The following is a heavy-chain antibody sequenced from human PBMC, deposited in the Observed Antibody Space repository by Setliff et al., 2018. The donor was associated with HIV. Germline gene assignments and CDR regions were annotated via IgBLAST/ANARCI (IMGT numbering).Heavy chain of an antibody. J-gene: IGHJ4*01. V-gene: IGHV3-30*10. CDR2: ISYDGSNK. D-gene: IGHD6-13*01. Sequence: WVAGISYDGSNKYYTDSVKGRFTISRDNSKNTLYLQMNSLRAEDSAVYYCAREVAADGTYFDYWGQGALVTVSS. CDR3: AREVAADGTYFDY.